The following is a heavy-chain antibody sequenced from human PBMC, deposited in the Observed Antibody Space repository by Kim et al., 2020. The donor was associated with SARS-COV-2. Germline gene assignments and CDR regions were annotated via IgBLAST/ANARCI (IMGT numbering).Heavy chain of an antibody. CDR2: IYYSGST. CDR1: GGSISSGGYY. Sequence: SETLSLTCTVSGGSISSGGYYWSWIRQHPGKGLEWIGYIYYSGSTYYNPSLKSRVTISVDTSKNQFSLKLSSVTAADTAVYYCARDPLRDSSGYPIWGQGTMVTVSS. V-gene: IGHV4-31*03. J-gene: IGHJ3*02. D-gene: IGHD3-22*01. CDR3: ARDPLRDSSGYPI.